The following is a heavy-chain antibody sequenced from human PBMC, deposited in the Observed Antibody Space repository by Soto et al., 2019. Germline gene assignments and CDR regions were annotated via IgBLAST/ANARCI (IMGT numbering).Heavy chain of an antibody. Sequence: GGSLRLSCAASGFTFSSYAMHWVRQAPGKGLEWVAVISYDGSNKYYADSVKGRFTISRDNSKNTLYLQMNSLRAEDTAVYYCARSTDRGSNQLLYYYYYYVMDVWGQGTTVTVSS. J-gene: IGHJ6*02. V-gene: IGHV3-30*04. CDR3: ARSTDRGSNQLLYYYYYYVMDV. CDR2: ISYDGSNK. D-gene: IGHD2-2*01. CDR1: GFTFSSYA.